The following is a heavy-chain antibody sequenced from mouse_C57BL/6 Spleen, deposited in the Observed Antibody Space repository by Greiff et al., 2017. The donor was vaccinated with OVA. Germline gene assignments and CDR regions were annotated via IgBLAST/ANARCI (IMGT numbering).Heavy chain of an antibody. J-gene: IGHJ1*03. Sequence: QVQLQQSGAELVRPGASVTLSCKASGYTFTDYEMHWVKQTPVHGLEWIGAIDPETGGTAYNQKFKGKAILTADKSSSTAYMELRSLTSEDSAVYYCTRSFITTVVATRYFDVWGTGTTVTVSS. CDR2: IDPETGGT. CDR1: GYTFTDYE. D-gene: IGHD1-1*01. CDR3: TRSFITTVVATRYFDV. V-gene: IGHV1-15*01.